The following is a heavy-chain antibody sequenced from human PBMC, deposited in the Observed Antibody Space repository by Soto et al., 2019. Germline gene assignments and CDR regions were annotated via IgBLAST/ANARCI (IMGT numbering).Heavy chain of an antibody. Sequence: QPGGSLRLSCAASGFTFSSYWMSWVRQAPGKGLEWVANIKQDGSEKYYVDSVKGRFTISRDNAKNSLYLQMNSLRAEDTAVYYCARDVVVVVPAAIMLDPWGQGTLVTVSS. CDR1: GFTFSSYW. D-gene: IGHD2-2*02. V-gene: IGHV3-7*01. CDR2: IKQDGSEK. CDR3: ARDVVVVVPAAIMLDP. J-gene: IGHJ5*02.